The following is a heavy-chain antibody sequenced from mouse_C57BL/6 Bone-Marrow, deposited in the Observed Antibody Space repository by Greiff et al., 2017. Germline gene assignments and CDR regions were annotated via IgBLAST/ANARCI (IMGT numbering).Heavy chain of an antibody. CDR3: ARSGSHYYGSSYWFAD. V-gene: IGHV1-72*01. J-gene: IGHJ3*01. Sequence: QVQLQQPGAELVKPGASVKLSCKASGYTFTSYWMHWVKQRPGRGLEWIGRIDPNSGGTKYNEKFKSKATLTVDKPSSTAYMQRSSLTSEDSAVYYGARSGSHYYGSSYWFADWGQGTLVTVSA. D-gene: IGHD1-1*01. CDR1: GYTFTSYW. CDR2: IDPNSGGT.